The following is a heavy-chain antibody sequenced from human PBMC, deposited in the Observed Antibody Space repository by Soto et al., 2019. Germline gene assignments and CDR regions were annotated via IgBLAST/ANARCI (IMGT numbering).Heavy chain of an antibody. D-gene: IGHD3-16*01. Sequence: QVQLVQSAAEVKKPGASVKVSCKASGYTFTTYALQWVRQAPGQGLEWLGWISAGSGDTRYSQNFQGRVTITRDTSASTANMELSSLRSEDTAVYYCARVGVWAARYWGQGTLVTVSS. CDR2: ISAGSGDT. V-gene: IGHV1-3*01. CDR3: ARVGVWAARY. J-gene: IGHJ4*02. CDR1: GYTFTTYA.